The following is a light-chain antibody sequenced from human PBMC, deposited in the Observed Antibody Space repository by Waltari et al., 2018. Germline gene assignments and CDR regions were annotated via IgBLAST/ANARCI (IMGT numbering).Light chain of an antibody. CDR1: SRDVGGCKC. Sequence: QSALTQPTSVSGSPGKSTTISCTRPSRDVGGCKCVSWYQQPPGTAPTLMIYEGSNRPSGVPDRFSGSKSGNTASLTISVLQAEDEADYYCNSYKTGSSYVFGTGTKVTVL. CDR2: EGS. V-gene: IGLV2-18*02. CDR3: NSYKTGSSYV. J-gene: IGLJ1*01.